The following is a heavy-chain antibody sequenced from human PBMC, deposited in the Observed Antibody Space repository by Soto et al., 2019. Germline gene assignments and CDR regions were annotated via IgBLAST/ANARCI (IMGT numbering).Heavy chain of an antibody. D-gene: IGHD3-10*01. J-gene: IGHJ4*02. Sequence: QVQLVQSGAEVKKPGSAVKVSCKASGYMVNTYGITWVRQPPGQGLEWMGWIGASKGNIDYAQNLQGRVNMTIDTSTSTAYMELRSMRSDDTAVYYCARTYGSGSYFLPFEYWGQGTLVSVSS. V-gene: IGHV1-18*01. CDR3: ARTYGSGSYFLPFEY. CDR1: GYMVNTYG. CDR2: IGASKGNI.